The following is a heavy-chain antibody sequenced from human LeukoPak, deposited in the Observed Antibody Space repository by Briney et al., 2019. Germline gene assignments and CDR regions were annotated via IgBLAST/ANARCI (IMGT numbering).Heavy chain of an antibody. J-gene: IGHJ6*03. CDR3: ARYCSGTDYYYYYMDV. D-gene: IGHD2-15*01. Sequence: PSQTLSLTCTVSGGSISSGYYYWSWIRQPPGKGREWIGYIYYSGSTYYNPSLKGRITISVDTSKNQFSLKLSSVIAADTAVYYCARYCSGTDYYYYYMDVWGKGTTVTVSS. CDR1: GGSISSGYYY. V-gene: IGHV4-30-4*08. CDR2: IYYSGST.